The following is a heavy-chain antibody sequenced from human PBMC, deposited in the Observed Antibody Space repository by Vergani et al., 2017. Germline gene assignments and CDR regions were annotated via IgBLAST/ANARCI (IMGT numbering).Heavy chain of an antibody. D-gene: IGHD4-11*01. CDR3: ARVNTETNVHLYYEYYMDV. CDR2: IDHTGRP. V-gene: IGHV4-34*01. J-gene: IGHJ6*03. CDR1: GGSFTSYH. Sequence: QVQLQQWGGGLLKPSETLSLTCVVNGGSFTSYHWTWIRQSPGEGLEWVGDIDHTGRPDCTPSLKSRITMSVDKSRNQFSLTLNSVTATHTALYFCARVNTETNVHLYYEYYMDVWGQGTAVTVS.